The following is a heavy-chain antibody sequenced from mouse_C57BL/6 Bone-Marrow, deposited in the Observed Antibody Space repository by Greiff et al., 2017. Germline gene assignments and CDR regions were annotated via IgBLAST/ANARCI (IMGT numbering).Heavy chain of an antibody. CDR2: VYPGSGSI. J-gene: IGHJ4*01. D-gene: IGHD2-4*01. V-gene: IGHV1-62-2*01. CDR1: GYTFTEYT. CDR3: ASHPYYDYDLYYAMDD. Sequence: VQLQQSGAELVKPGASVKLSCKASGYTFTEYTIHWVKQRSGQGLEWIGWVYPGSGSIKYNEKFKDKATLTADKSSRSVYMELSRLTSEDSAVYFCASHPYYDYDLYYAMDDWGQGTSVTVSS.